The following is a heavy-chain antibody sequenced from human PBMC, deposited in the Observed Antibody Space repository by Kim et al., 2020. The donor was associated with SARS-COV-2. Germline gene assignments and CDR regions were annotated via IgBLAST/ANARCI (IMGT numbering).Heavy chain of an antibody. Sequence: GGSLRLSCAASVFTFSNHAMSWARQAPGKGLEWVSTISDSGVGTHYADSVKGRFTISRDNSKSTLFLQMSSLRAEDTAMYYCEASDYWGQGALVTVSS. CDR2: ISDSGVGT. J-gene: IGHJ4*02. CDR3: EASDY. V-gene: IGHV3-23*01. CDR1: VFTFSNHA.